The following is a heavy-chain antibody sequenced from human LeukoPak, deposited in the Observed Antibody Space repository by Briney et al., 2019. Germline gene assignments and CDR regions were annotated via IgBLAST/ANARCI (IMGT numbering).Heavy chain of an antibody. V-gene: IGHV3-53*01. J-gene: IGHJ4*02. CDR3: VYGGALDY. CDR2: IYTSDST. Sequence: PGGSLRLSCAASGFTVSNNYMTWVRQAPGKGLEWVSVIYTSDSTYYADSVKGRFTISRDNSKNTLYLQINSLRAEDTAVYYCVYGGALDYWGQGTLLTVSS. D-gene: IGHD3-10*01. CDR1: GFTVSNNY.